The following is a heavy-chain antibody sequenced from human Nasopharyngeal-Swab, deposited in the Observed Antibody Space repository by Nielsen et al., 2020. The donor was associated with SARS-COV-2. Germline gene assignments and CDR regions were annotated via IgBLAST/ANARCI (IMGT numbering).Heavy chain of an antibody. V-gene: IGHV4-61*02. CDR1: GGSISSVSYY. CDR2: IYTSGST. CDR3: ATETKGVAFDI. Sequence: SETLSLTCTVSGGSISSVSYYWSWLLQPAGKGLEWIGRIYTSGSTNYNPSLKSRVTISVDTSKNQFSLKLTSVTAADTAVYYCATETKGVAFDIWGQGTMVTVSS. J-gene: IGHJ3*02. D-gene: IGHD3-16*01.